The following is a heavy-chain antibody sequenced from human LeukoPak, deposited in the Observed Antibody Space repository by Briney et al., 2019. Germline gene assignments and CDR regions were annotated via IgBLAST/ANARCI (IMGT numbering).Heavy chain of an antibody. J-gene: IGHJ4*02. D-gene: IGHD3-22*01. CDR2: IYNSGST. CDR1: GASISSYY. CDR3: ARSGRYYESSGYYHVAY. Sequence: SETLSLTCTVSGASISSYYWSWIRQPPGEGLEWIGYIYNSGSTNYNPSLKSRVTTSVDTSKNQFSLKLSSVTAADTAVYYCARSGRYYESSGYYHVAYWGQGTLVTVSS. V-gene: IGHV4-59*08.